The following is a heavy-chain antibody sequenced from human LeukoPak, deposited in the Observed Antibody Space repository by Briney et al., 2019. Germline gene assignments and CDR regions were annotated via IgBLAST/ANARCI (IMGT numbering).Heavy chain of an antibody. V-gene: IGHV4-59*01. D-gene: IGHD6-13*01. CDR3: ARGLYGAAAGTH. CDR1: GGSISRFY. J-gene: IGHJ1*01. CDR2: IYYSGST. Sequence: SETLSLTCTVSGGSISRFYWSWIRQPPGKGLEWIGYIYYSGSTNNNPSLKSRVTISVDTSKNQISLKLRSVTAADTAVYYCARGLYGAAAGTHWGRGNQVSVSS.